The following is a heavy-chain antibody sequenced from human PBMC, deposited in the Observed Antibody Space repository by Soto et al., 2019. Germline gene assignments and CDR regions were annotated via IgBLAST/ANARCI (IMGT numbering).Heavy chain of an antibody. CDR1: GGTFSSYA. Sequence: QVQLVQSGAEVKKPGSSVKVSCKASGGTFSSYAVSWVRQAPGQGLEWMGGIIPIFGTPFYAQEFQDRVTITAEESTKNTYMALSSLRSEDTAVYYCARVGDAYHFYDAFNIWGQWTMVTVSS. D-gene: IGHD1-26*01. CDR2: IIPIFGTP. V-gene: IGHV1-69*12. J-gene: IGHJ3*02. CDR3: ARVGDAYHFYDAFNI.